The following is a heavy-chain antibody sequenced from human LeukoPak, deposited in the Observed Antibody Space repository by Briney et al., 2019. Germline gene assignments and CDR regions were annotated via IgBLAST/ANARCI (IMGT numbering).Heavy chain of an antibody. CDR1: GYTFTSYG. J-gene: IGHJ4*02. D-gene: IGHD3-22*01. CDR2: ISAYNGNT. CDR3: ARAPGDYYYDSSGYYYVY. Sequence: ASVKLSCKASGYTFTSYGISWVRQAPGQGLEWMGWISAYNGNTNYPQKLQGRVTMTTDTSTSTAYMELRSLRSDDTAVFYCARAPGDYYYDSSGYYYVYWGQGTLVTVSS. V-gene: IGHV1-18*01.